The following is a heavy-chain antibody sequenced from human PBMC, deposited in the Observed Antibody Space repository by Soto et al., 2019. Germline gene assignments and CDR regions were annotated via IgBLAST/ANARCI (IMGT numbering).Heavy chain of an antibody. CDR2: IIPIFGTA. Sequence: EASVKVSFKASGGTFISYAISWVRQAPGQGLEWMGGIIPIFGTANYAQKFQGRVTITADKSTSTAYMELSSLRSEDTAVYYCARGRRVYYYDSSGYYLGYWGQGTPGHRLL. D-gene: IGHD3-22*01. CDR1: GGTFISYA. CDR3: ARGRRVYYYDSSGYYLGY. V-gene: IGHV1-69*06. J-gene: IGHJ4*02.